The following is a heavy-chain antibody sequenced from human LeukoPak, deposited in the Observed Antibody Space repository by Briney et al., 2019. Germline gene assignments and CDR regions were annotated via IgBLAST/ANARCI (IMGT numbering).Heavy chain of an antibody. D-gene: IGHD3-22*01. CDR2: TKKDGSEK. V-gene: IGHV3-7*01. CDR1: GFTFSSYW. CDR3: ARALYNYYDSSGYDDY. J-gene: IGHJ4*02. Sequence: PGGSLRLSCAASGFTFSSYWMSWVRQAPGKGLEWVANTKKDGSEKYYVDSVKGRFTISRDNAKNSLYLQMNSLRAEDTAVYYCARALYNYYDSSGYDDYWGQGTLVTVSS.